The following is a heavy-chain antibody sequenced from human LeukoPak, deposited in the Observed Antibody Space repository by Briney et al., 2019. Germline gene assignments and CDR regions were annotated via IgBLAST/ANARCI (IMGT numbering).Heavy chain of an antibody. CDR3: AREMGYCSGGSCFESWFDP. J-gene: IGHJ5*02. CDR1: GGSFSGYY. V-gene: IGHV4-59*01. Sequence: SETLSLTCAVYGGSFSGYYWSWIRQPPGKGLEWIGYIYYSGSTNYNPSLKSRVTISVDTSKNQFSLTLSSVTAADTAVYYCAREMGYCSGGSCFESWFDPWGQGTLVTVSS. D-gene: IGHD2-15*01. CDR2: IYYSGST.